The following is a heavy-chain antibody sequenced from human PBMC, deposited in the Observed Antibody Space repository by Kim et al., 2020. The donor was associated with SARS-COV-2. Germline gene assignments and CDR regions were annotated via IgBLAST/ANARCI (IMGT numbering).Heavy chain of an antibody. J-gene: IGHJ4*02. CDR3: ARDLAVTTGFDF. D-gene: IGHD4-17*01. CDR1: GFTFRDYY. V-gene: IGHV3-11*01. Sequence: GGSLRHSCAASGFTFRDYYMSWIRQAPGKGLEWVSYIYTSGRPTYYADSVRGRFTISRDNAKKSVYLQMNSLRPEDTAVYYCARDLAVTTGFDFWGQGTL. CDR2: IYTSGRPT.